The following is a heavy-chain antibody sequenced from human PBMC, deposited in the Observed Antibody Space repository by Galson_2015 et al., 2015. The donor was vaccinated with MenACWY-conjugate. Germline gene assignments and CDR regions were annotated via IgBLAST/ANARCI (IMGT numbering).Heavy chain of an antibody. Sequence: SVKVSCKASGLNFMSSRITWVRQAPGQGLEWMGWISAYNGHTKYAQNLQGRVTMTTETSTRTAYLELRSLTSDDTAIYYCARISGVSANCGGKYYFCDHWGQGT. CDR1: GLNFMSSR. CDR3: ARISGVSANCGGKYYFCDH. CDR2: ISAYNGHT. J-gene: IGHJ5*02. V-gene: IGHV1-18*01. D-gene: IGHD2-21*01.